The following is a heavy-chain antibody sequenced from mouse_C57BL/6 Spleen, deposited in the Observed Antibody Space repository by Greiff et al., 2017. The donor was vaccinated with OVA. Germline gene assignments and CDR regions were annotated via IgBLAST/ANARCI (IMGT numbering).Heavy chain of an antibody. CDR1: GFTFSSYG. D-gene: IGHD2-4*01. CDR3: ARRRDYDEGYYFDY. CDR2: ISSGGSYT. J-gene: IGHJ2*01. Sequence: EVKLQESGGDLVKPGGSLKLSCAASGFTFSSYGMSWVRPTPDKRLEWVATISSGGSYTYYPASVKGRFTISRDNAKNTLYLQMSSLKSEDTAMYYCARRRDYDEGYYFDYWGQGTTLTVSS. V-gene: IGHV5-6*02.